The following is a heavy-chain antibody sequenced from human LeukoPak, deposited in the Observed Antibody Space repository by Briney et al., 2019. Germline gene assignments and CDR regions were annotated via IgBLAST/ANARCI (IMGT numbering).Heavy chain of an antibody. Sequence: GGSLRLSCAASGFTFSSYAMSWVRQAPGKGLEWVSAISGSGGSTYYADSVKGRFTISRDNSKNTLYLQMNSLRAEDTAVYYCAKYVGPSITMVRGVITGAFDIWGQGTMVTVSS. CDR2: ISGSGGST. D-gene: IGHD3-10*01. V-gene: IGHV3-23*01. CDR3: AKYVGPSITMVRGVITGAFDI. J-gene: IGHJ3*02. CDR1: GFTFSSYA.